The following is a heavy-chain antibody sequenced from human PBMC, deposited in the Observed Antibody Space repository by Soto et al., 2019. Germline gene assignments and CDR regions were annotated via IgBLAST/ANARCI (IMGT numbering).Heavy chain of an antibody. V-gene: IGHV4-34*01. J-gene: IGHJ6*02. CDR3: ARDEHYFDKSGLVPYYYGMDV. Sequence: KTSETLSLTCGVYGGSFSGYYWSWIRQPPGKGLEWIGEISHSGSSNYNPSLKSRVTISLDTSKNQFSLRLSSVTAADTAVYYCARDEHYFDKSGLVPYYYGMDVWGQGTTVTVSS. CDR1: GGSFSGYY. CDR2: ISHSGSS. D-gene: IGHD3-22*01.